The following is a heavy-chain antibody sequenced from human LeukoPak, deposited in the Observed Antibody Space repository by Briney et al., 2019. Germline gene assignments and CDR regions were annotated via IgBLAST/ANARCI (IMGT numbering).Heavy chain of an antibody. Sequence: PGRSLRLSCAASGFTFSSYGMHWVRQAPGKGLEWVSSISSSSSYIYYADSVKGRFTISRDNAKNSLYLQMNSLRAEDTAVYYCARDRAYSSSSFMWYGMDVWGQGTTVTVSS. CDR3: ARDRAYSSSSFMWYGMDV. D-gene: IGHD6-6*01. V-gene: IGHV3-21*01. CDR1: GFTFSSYG. J-gene: IGHJ6*02. CDR2: ISSSSSYI.